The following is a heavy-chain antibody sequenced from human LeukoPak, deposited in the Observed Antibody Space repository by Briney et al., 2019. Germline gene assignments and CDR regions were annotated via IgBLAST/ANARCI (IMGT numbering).Heavy chain of an antibody. CDR2: ISDSGSA. CDR3: ARHFIAASGSNWYFDL. CDR1: GGSLSSSSYY. J-gene: IGHJ2*01. D-gene: IGHD6-13*01. V-gene: IGHV4-39*01. Sequence: SETLSLTCTVSGGSLSSSSYYWGWIRQPPGEGLEWIGSISDSGSAYYNTSLKSRVTISVDTSKNQFSLKLSSVIAADTAVYYCARHFIAASGSNWYFDLWGRGTLVTVSS.